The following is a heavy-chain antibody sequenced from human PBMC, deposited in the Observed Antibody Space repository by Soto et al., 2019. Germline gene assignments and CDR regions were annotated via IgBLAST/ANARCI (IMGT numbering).Heavy chain of an antibody. CDR3: ARGGQLVRLARGRYYYMDV. Sequence: EASVKVSCKASGYTFTSYDINWVRQATGQGLEWTGWMNPNSGNTGYAQKFQGRVTMTRNTSISTAYMELSSLRSEDTAVYYCARGGQLVRLARGRYYYMDVWGKGTTVTVSS. CDR1: GYTFTSYD. V-gene: IGHV1-8*01. D-gene: IGHD6-6*01. CDR2: MNPNSGNT. J-gene: IGHJ6*03.